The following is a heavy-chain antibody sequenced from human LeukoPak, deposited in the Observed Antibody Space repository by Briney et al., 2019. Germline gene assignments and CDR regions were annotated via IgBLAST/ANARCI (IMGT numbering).Heavy chain of an antibody. CDR3: ARDRGDSSGYYYLAPGY. CDR1: GYTFTSYG. CDR2: ISAYNGNT. J-gene: IGHJ4*02. V-gene: IGHV1-18*01. D-gene: IGHD3-22*01. Sequence: ASVKVSCRASGYTFTSYGISWVRQAPGQGLEWMGWISAYNGNTNYAQKLQGRVTMTTDTSTSTAYMELRSLRSDDTAVYYCARDRGDSSGYYYLAPGYWGQGTLVTVSS.